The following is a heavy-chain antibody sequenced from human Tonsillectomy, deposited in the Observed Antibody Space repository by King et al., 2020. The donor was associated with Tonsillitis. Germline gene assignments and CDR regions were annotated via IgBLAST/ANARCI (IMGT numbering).Heavy chain of an antibody. D-gene: IGHD4-17*01. CDR3: AKYGIPAYFDS. Sequence: VQLVESGGGLVQPGGSLRLSCAASGFTFTNYAMSWVRQAPGMGLEWVSAITTSGDSTYYADSVKGRFTISRDNSRNTLYLQMSSLRAEDTAVYYCAKYGIPAYFDSGGRGPLVTAPS. CDR1: GFTFTNYA. J-gene: IGHJ4*02. CDR2: ITTSGDST. V-gene: IGHV3-23*04.